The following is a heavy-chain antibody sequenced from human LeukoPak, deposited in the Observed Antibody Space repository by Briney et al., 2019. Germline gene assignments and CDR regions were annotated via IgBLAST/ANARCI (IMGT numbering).Heavy chain of an antibody. J-gene: IGHJ4*02. Sequence: QTGGSLRLSCAASGFGFNNAWMSWVRQAPGKGLEWVGRIRSKANSYATAYAASVKGRFTISRDDSKNTAYLQMNSLKTEDTAVYYCTRRWLADDYWGQGTLVTVSS. D-gene: IGHD2-21*01. CDR1: GFGFNNAW. V-gene: IGHV3-73*01. CDR3: TRRWLADDY. CDR2: IRSKANSYAT.